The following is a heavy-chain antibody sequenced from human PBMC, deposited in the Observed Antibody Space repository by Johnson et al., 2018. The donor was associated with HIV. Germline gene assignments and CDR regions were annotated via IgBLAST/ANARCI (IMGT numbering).Heavy chain of an antibody. V-gene: IGHV3-30*02. J-gene: IGHJ3*02. Sequence: QMLLVESGGGVVQPGRSLRLSCAASGFTFSNYDIHWVRQAPGKGLEWVAFIRFDGSNKYYADSVKGRFTISRDNAKNSLYLQMNSLRAEDTALYYCAKDKRESFTMIGEDRAFDIWGQGTLVSVSS. D-gene: IGHD3-22*01. CDR1: GFTFSNYD. CDR3: AKDKRESFTMIGEDRAFDI. CDR2: IRFDGSNK.